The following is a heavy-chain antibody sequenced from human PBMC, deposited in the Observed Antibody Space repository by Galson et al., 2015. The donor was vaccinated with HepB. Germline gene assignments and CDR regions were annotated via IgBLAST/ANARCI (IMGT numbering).Heavy chain of an antibody. CDR2: ISSQGVST. V-gene: IGHV3-64*01. Sequence: SLRLSCAASGFTFSSYAIDWVRQAPGKGLEYVSGISSQGVSTYYANPVKGRFTISRDNSKNTVYLQMGSLRAEDMAVYYCARDRSGSGWYRGAFDIWGQGTVVTVSS. D-gene: IGHD6-19*01. CDR3: ARDRSGSGWYRGAFDI. CDR1: GFTFSSYA. J-gene: IGHJ3*02.